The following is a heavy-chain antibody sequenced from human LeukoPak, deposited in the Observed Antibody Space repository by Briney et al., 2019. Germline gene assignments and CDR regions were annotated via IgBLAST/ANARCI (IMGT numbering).Heavy chain of an antibody. CDR2: IYTSGST. CDR3: ARDLDLSYYYDSSGPSAAFDI. Sequence: PSQTLSLTCTVSCGSISSGSYYWSWIRQPVGKGLEWIGRIYTSGSTNYNPSLKSRVTISVDTSKNQFSLKLSSVTAADTAVYYCARDLDLSYYYDSSGPSAAFDIWGQGTMVTVSS. CDR1: CGSISSGSYY. D-gene: IGHD3-22*01. V-gene: IGHV4-61*02. J-gene: IGHJ3*02.